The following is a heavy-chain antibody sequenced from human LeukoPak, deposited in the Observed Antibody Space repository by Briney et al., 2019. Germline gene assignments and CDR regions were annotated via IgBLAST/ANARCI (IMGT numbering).Heavy chain of an antibody. J-gene: IGHJ4*02. V-gene: IGHV1-69*06. CDR3: ARGVEVLLWFGELPGFDY. CDR1: GYTFTSNY. Sequence: SVKVSCKAFGYTFTSNYMHWVRQAPGQGLEWMGGIIPIFGTANYAQKFQGRVTITADKSTSTAYMELRSLRSDDTAVYYCARGVEVLLWFGELPGFDYWGQGTLVTVSS. CDR2: IIPIFGTA. D-gene: IGHD3-10*01.